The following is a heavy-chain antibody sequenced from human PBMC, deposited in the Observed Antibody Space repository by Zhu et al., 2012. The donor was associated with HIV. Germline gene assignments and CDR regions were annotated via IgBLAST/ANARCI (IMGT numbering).Heavy chain of an antibody. V-gene: IGHV4-59*01. CDR3: VRNWDYDSSGYSDVFDM. D-gene: IGHD3-22*01. CDR1: DGSISSYY. CDR2: SHYSGTT. J-gene: IGHJ3*02. Sequence: QVQLQESGPGLVKPSETLSLTCTVSDGSISSYYWSWIRQPPGKGLEWIGHSHYSGTTNYNPSLKRRVTISVETSKEPHLLEAELCDRCGHGPCINCVRNWDYDSSGYSDVFDMWGQGTMVTV.